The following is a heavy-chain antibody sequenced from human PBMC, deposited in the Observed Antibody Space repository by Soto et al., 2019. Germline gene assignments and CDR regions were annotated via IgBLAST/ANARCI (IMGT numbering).Heavy chain of an antibody. D-gene: IGHD4-17*01. CDR3: ARLLGGYDDYGGWFAP. CDR2: IFDAATT. V-gene: IGHV4-61*01. J-gene: IGHJ5*02. CDR1: GESVGRGTNY. Sequence: QVHLQESGPGLVKPSGTLSLICSVSGESVGRGTNYWSWVRQAPGRGLEWIGYIFDAATTNYSPSFESRVSISLDAAKNQVSLRLKSVSAADTAVYYCARLLGGYDDYGGWFAPWGQGTLVTVSS.